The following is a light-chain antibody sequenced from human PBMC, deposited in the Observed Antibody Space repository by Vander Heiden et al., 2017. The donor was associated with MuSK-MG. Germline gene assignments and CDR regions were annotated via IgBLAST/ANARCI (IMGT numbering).Light chain of an antibody. CDR3: QQHATWPLT. CDR1: QGISNY. CDR2: AAS. Sequence: PSSFSASPGDRVTISCRASQGISNYLAWYQQKPGKAPRLLIYAASNRESGIPSRFSGSGSGTDFTLTISSLESEDFAAYYCQQHATWPLTFGGGTKVEIK. J-gene: IGKJ4*01. V-gene: IGKV1-8*01.